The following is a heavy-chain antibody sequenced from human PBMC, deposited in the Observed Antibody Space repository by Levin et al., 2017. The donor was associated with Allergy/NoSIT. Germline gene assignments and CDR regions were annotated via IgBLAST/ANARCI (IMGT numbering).Heavy chain of an antibody. CDR1: GYSFSGYY. CDR3: STGSTEYYFYYYMDV. J-gene: IGHJ6*03. D-gene: IGHD2-2*01. CDR2: ISPNSGDT. Sequence: ASVKVSCKASGYSFSGYYIHWVRQAPGQGLEWVGRISPNSGDTDYARKFQGRVTMTRDTSINTAYMDLSSLTSDDTAVYYCSTGSTEYYFYYYMDVWGIGTSVTVSS. V-gene: IGHV1-2*06.